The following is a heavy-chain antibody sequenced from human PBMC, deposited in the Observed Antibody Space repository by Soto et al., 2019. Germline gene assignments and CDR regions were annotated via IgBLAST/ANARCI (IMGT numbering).Heavy chain of an antibody. V-gene: IGHV4-30-4*01. J-gene: IGHJ6*02. CDR1: GGSISSGYYY. CDR3: ARGILRSGSTYGMDV. D-gene: IGHD3-10*01. CDR2: IYYSGST. Sequence: PSETLSLTCTVSGGSISSGYYYWSWIRQPSGKGLEWIGYIYYSGSTYYNPSLKSRVTISVDTSKNQFSLQLNSVTAADTAMYYCARGILRSGSTYGMDVWGQGTTVNVSS.